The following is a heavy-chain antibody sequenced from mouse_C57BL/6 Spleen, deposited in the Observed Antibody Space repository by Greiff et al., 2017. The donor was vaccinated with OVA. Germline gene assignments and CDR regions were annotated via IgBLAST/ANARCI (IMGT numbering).Heavy chain of an antibody. Sequence: VQLQESGAELVRPGASVTLSCKASGYTFTDYEMHWVKQTPVHGLEWIGAIDPETGGTAYNQKFKGKAILTADKSSSTAYMELRSLTSEYSAVYYCTDYYAMDYWGQGTSVTVSS. CDR2: IDPETGGT. J-gene: IGHJ4*01. CDR3: TDYYAMDY. V-gene: IGHV1-15*01. CDR1: GYTFTDYE.